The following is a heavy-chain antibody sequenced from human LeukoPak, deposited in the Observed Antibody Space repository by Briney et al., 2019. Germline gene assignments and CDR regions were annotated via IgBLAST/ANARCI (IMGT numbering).Heavy chain of an antibody. Sequence: SETLSLTCTVPGGSISSSFWSWIRPPPGKGLEWIGYIYYSGSTNYNPSLKSRVTISVDTSKNQFSLKLSSVTAADTAVYYCARRSPTIIYYYYYYMDVWGKGTTVTISS. CDR2: IYYSGST. V-gene: IGHV4-59*12. D-gene: IGHD5-12*01. J-gene: IGHJ6*03. CDR1: GGSISSSF. CDR3: ARRSPTIIYYYYYYMDV.